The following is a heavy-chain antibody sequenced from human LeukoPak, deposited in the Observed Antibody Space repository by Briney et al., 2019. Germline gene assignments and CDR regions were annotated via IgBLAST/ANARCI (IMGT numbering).Heavy chain of an antibody. CDR1: GGSFSGYY. Sequence: SETLSLTCAVYGGSFSGYYWSWIRQPPGKGLEWIGEINHSGSTNYNPSLKSRVTISVDTSKNQFSLKLSSVTAADTAVYYCARDWTYAGYSSGWYDYWGQGTLVTVSS. J-gene: IGHJ4*02. D-gene: IGHD6-19*01. CDR2: INHSGST. CDR3: ARDWTYAGYSSGWYDY. V-gene: IGHV4-34*01.